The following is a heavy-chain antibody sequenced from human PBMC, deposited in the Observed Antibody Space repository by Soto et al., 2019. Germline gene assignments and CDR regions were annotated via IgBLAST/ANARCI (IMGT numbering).Heavy chain of an antibody. D-gene: IGHD6-13*01. Sequence: QLQLQESGPGLVKPSETLSLTCTVSGGSIISSNFYWGWIRQPPGKGLEWIGTISYNGATYYNPSLKSRVTMSVDTSKNQFALRLSSVTAADTAVYYCAKEGRGSSWYGGNYWGQGTLVTVSS. CDR2: ISYNGAT. CDR3: AKEGRGSSWYGGNY. J-gene: IGHJ4*02. CDR1: GGSIISSNFY. V-gene: IGHV4-39*02.